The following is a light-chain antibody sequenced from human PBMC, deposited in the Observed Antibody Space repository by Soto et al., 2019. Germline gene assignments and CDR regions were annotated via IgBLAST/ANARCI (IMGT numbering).Light chain of an antibody. CDR3: QQYNTWPRT. J-gene: IGKJ1*01. CDR2: DAS. Sequence: ETMMTQSPDTLSVSLGERATLSCRASQSLRSSLAWYQQKPGQAPRLLIYDASTRATGIPARFSGSRSGTEFTLTINSLQSEDFAVYYCQQYNTWPRTFGQGTKVESK. CDR1: QSLRSS. V-gene: IGKV3-15*01.